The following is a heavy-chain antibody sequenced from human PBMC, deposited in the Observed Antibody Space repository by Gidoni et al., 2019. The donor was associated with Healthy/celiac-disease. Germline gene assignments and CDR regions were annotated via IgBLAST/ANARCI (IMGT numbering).Heavy chain of an antibody. V-gene: IGHV4-34*01. CDR3: ALPYVTSCCYYGMDV. CDR1: GGSFSGYY. D-gene: IGHD2-2*01. J-gene: IGHJ6*02. Sequence: QVQLQQLGAGLLKPSETLSLTCAVSGGSFSGYYWSWIRQPPGKGLEWIGEINHRGSTNYNPSLKSRVTISVDTSKNQFSLKLSSVTAADTAVYYCALPYVTSCCYYGMDVWGQGTTVTVSS. CDR2: INHRGST.